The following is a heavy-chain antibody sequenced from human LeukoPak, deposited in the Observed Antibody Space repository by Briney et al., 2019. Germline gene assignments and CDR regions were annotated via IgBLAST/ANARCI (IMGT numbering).Heavy chain of an antibody. CDR2: IYYSGST. V-gene: IGHV4-39*07. Sequence: SETLSLTCTVSGDSISSYYWGWIRQPPGKGLEWIGSIYYSGSTYYNPSLKSRVTISVDTSKNQFSLKLSSVTAADTAVYYCARDQKYYDFWSGYPYFDYWGQGTLVTVSS. CDR1: GDSISSYY. CDR3: ARDQKYYDFWSGYPYFDY. J-gene: IGHJ4*02. D-gene: IGHD3-3*01.